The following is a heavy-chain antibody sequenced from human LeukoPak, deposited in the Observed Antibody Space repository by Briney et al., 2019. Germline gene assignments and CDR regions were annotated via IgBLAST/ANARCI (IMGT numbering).Heavy chain of an antibody. CDR1: GGSISSYY. V-gene: IGHV4-59*01. Sequence: PSETLSLTCTVSGGSISSYYWSWIRQPPGKGLEWIGYIYYSGSTNHNPSLKSRVTISVDTSKNQFSLKLSSVTAADTAVYYCARGDYDSSGYYYPFDYYYYYMDVWGKGTTVTISS. CDR2: IYYSGST. CDR3: ARGDYDSSGYYYPFDYYYYYMDV. J-gene: IGHJ6*03. D-gene: IGHD3-22*01.